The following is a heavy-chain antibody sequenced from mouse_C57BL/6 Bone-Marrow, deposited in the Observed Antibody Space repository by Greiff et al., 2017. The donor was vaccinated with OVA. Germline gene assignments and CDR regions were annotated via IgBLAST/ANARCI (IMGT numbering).Heavy chain of an antibody. CDR1: GFTFSSYG. Sequence: EVKLVESGGDLVKPGGSLKLSCAASGFTFSSYGMSWVRQTPDKRLEWVATISSGGSYTYYPDSVKGRFTISRDNAKNTLYLQMSSLKSEDTAMYYCARHEGIYYEYAYYFDYWGQGTTLTVSS. CDR3: ARHEGIYYEYAYYFDY. J-gene: IGHJ2*01. CDR2: ISSGGSYT. V-gene: IGHV5-6*01. D-gene: IGHD2-4*01.